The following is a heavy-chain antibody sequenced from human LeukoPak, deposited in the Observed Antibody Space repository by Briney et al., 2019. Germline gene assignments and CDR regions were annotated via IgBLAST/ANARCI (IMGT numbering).Heavy chain of an antibody. CDR2: ISSSSSYI. D-gene: IGHD1-1*01. CDR3: ARDDNWNDVGFDY. CDR1: GFTFNSYS. Sequence: GGSLRLSCAASGFTFNSYSMNWVRQAPGKGLEWVSSISSSSSYIYYADSVKGRFTISRDNAKNSLYLQMNSLRAEDTAVYYCARDDNWNDVGFDYWGQGTLVTVSS. V-gene: IGHV3-21*01. J-gene: IGHJ4*02.